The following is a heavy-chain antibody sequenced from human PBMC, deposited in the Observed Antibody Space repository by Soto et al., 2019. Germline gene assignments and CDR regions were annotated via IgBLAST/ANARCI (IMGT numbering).Heavy chain of an antibody. V-gene: IGHV3-7*03. CDR1: GFTFSWYW. J-gene: IGHJ4*02. D-gene: IGHD1-26*01. CDR3: TREEALRGSTIGYFDY. Sequence: LRLSCAASGFTFSWYWMSWVRQAPGKGLEWVANIKQDGSEKYYVDSVKGRFTISRDNAKNSLYLQMNSLRAEDTAVYYCTREEALRGSTIGYFDYWGQGTLVTVSS. CDR2: IKQDGSEK.